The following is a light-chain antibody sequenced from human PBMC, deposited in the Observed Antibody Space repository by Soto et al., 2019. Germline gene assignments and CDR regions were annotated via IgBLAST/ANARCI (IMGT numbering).Light chain of an antibody. CDR1: QSVSDY. J-gene: IGKJ1*01. CDR2: GAS. CDR3: QQYGSSPTT. V-gene: IGKV3-15*01. Sequence: ETLMTQSPATLSVSPGERATLSFRASQSVSDYLAWYQQRPGQAPRLLIFGASTRATGFPARFSGSGSGTEFTLTISSLQSEDFAVYYCQQYGSSPTTFGQGTKVDIK.